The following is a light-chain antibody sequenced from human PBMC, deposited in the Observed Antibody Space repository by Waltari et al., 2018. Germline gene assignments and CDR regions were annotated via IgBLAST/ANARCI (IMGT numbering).Light chain of an antibody. CDR3: QQYYSTPPIT. CDR2: WAS. CDR1: QSVLYPSIHKNY. J-gene: IGKJ5*01. V-gene: IGKV4-1*01. Sequence: DIVMTQSPDSLAVSLGERATINCKSSQSVLYPSIHKNYLAWYQQKPVQPPKLLIYWASTRESGVPGRISGSGSGTDFTLTISSLQAEDVAVYYCQQYYSTPPITFGQGTRLEIK.